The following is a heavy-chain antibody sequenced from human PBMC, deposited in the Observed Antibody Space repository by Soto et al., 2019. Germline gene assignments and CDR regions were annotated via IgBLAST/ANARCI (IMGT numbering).Heavy chain of an antibody. D-gene: IGHD2-8*01. CDR2: IYPADSDS. CDR1: GYSFSNYW. V-gene: IGHV5-51*01. Sequence: PGESLKISCQGSGYSFSNYWIGWVRQVPGKGLEWMGMIYPADSDSRYSPSFQGQVTISADKSITTAYLQWSSLKASDTAIYYCARGYCSIGVCHWNAFDLWGQGTMVTVSS. CDR3: ARGYCSIGVCHWNAFDL. J-gene: IGHJ3*01.